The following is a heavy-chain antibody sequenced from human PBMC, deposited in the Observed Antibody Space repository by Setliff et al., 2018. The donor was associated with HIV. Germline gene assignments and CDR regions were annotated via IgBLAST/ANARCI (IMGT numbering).Heavy chain of an antibody. CDR2: IRSSGSPI. D-gene: IGHD6-6*01. CDR1: GFKFSSYE. J-gene: IGHJ4*02. V-gene: IGHV3-48*03. Sequence: GGSLRLSCAASGFKFSSYEMNWVRQAPGKGLEWISYIRSSGSPIYYADSVKGRFTISRDNAKNSLYLQMNSLRVEDTAVYYCARDGIAARWALDYWGQGIVVTVPQ. CDR3: ARDGIAARWALDY.